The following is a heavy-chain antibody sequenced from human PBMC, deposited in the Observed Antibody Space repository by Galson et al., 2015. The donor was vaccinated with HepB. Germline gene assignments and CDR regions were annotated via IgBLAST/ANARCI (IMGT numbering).Heavy chain of an antibody. CDR2: IWYDGSKK. Sequence: LRLSCAASGFTFSTYGMHWVRQAPGKGLEWVAVIWYDGSKKYYADSVKGRFTISRDNSKNTLDLQINCLGVEDTAVYYCARGGDGDLYYPPDCWGQGTLVTVSS. CDR3: ARGGDGDLYYPPDC. D-gene: IGHD4-17*01. CDR1: GFTFSTYG. V-gene: IGHV3-33*01. J-gene: IGHJ4*02.